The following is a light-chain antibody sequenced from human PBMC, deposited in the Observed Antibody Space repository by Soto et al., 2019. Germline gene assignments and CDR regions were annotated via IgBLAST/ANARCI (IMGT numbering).Light chain of an antibody. CDR1: SSDVGGYKF. CDR2: EVN. J-gene: IGLJ3*02. Sequence: QSALTQPASVSASPGQSITISCTGTSSDVGGYKFVSWDQHHPGKAPKLMIYEVNNRPSGVSNRFSGSKPGNTASLTISGLQPEDEADYYCLSYTSANTRVFGGGTKLTVL. CDR3: LSYTSANTRV. V-gene: IGLV2-14*01.